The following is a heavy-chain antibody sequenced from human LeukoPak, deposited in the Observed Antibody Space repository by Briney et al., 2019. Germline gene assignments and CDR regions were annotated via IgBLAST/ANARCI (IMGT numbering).Heavy chain of an antibody. V-gene: IGHV4-39*07. CDR3: ARDGGYSGYDDY. CDR1: GGSISSSSYY. Sequence: PSETLSLTCTVSGGSISSSSYYWGWIRQPPGKGLEWIGSIYHSGSTYYNPSLKSRVTISVDTSKNQFSLKLSSVTAADTAVYYCARDGGYSGYDDYWGQGTLVTVSS. D-gene: IGHD5-12*01. CDR2: IYHSGST. J-gene: IGHJ4*02.